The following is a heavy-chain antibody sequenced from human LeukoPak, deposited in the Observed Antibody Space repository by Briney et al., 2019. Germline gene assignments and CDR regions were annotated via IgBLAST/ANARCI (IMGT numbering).Heavy chain of an antibody. D-gene: IGHD3-10*01. CDR3: ARNYYGSGSYSRLDS. CDR2: THSGGST. Sequence: GGSLRLSCAASGFIVSSNDVTWVRQAPRKGLEWVSVTHSGGSTDYADSVKGRFTISRDHSENTVFLHMNSLRAEDTALYYCARNYYGSGSYSRLDSWGQGTLVTVSS. J-gene: IGHJ4*02. V-gene: IGHV3-53*01. CDR1: GFIVSSND.